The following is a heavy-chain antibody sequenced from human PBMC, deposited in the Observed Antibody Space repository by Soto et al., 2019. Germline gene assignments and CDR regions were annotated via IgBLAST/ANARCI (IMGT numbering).Heavy chain of an antibody. D-gene: IGHD5-12*01. Sequence: QITLKESGPTLVKPTQTLTLTCSFSGFSLSTRGVGVGWIRQPPGKALEWLALIFLDDDKCYSPSLRSRLTIIQDTTKNPVGLTMTHMDPVDTATYYCEHRSRGYAYYFNQWGQGTMVTLSS. CDR3: EHRSRGYAYYFNQ. V-gene: IGHV2-5*02. J-gene: IGHJ4*02. CDR2: IFLDDDK. CDR1: GFSLSTRGVG.